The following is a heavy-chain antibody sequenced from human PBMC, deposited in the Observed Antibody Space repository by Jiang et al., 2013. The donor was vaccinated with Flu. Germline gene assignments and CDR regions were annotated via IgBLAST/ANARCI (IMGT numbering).Heavy chain of an antibody. D-gene: IGHD2-21*02. CDR2: IHYSGIT. CDR1: DGSITGSY. Sequence: LLKPSETLSLTCTVSDGSITGSYWTWIRQPPGKGLEWIGHIHYSGITNYNPSLKSRVTISVETSKNQFFLKLSSVTAADTAVYYCSRHDHCGGNCYSGTIDYWGLGNPGHRLL. J-gene: IGHJ4*02. CDR3: SRHDHCGGNCYSGTIDY. V-gene: IGHV4-59*01.